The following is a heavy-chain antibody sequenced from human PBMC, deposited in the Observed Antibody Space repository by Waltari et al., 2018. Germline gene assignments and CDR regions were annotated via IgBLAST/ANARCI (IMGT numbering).Heavy chain of an antibody. CDR2: MNPNSGNT. D-gene: IGHD6-13*01. Sequence: QVQLVQSGAEVKQPGASVKVSCKASGSPSTSYDINWVRQATGQGLEWMGWMNPNSGNTGYAQKFQGRVTMTRNTSISTAYMELSSLRSEDTAVYYCARGRGSSWYYFDYWGQGTLVTVSS. CDR3: ARGRGSSWYYFDY. CDR1: GSPSTSYD. V-gene: IGHV1-8*01. J-gene: IGHJ4*02.